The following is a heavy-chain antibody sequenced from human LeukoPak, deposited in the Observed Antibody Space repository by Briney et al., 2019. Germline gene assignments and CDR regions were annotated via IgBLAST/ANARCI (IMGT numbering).Heavy chain of an antibody. Sequence: SGGSLRLSCAASGFTFSSYVMNWVRQAPGKGLEWVSYIDSTSSTIYYADSVKGRFTISRDNAKNSLFLQMNSLRAEDTAVYYCARADYYMDVWGKGTTVTVSS. J-gene: IGHJ6*03. CDR2: IDSTSSTI. CDR3: ARADYYMDV. CDR1: GFTFSSYV. V-gene: IGHV3-48*01.